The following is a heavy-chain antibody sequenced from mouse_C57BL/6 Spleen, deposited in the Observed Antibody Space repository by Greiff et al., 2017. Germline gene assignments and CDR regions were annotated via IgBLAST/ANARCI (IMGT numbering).Heavy chain of an antibody. CDR2: ISSGSSTI. J-gene: IGHJ2*01. Sequence: EVKLVESGGGLVKPGGSLKLSCAASGFTFSDYGMHWVRQAPEKGLEWVAYISSGSSTIYYADTVKGRFNISRHNAKNTLFLQMTSLRSEDTAMYYCARRLRAYFDYWGQGTTLTVSS. D-gene: IGHD2-4*01. CDR1: GFTFSDYG. CDR3: ARRLRAYFDY. V-gene: IGHV5-17*01.